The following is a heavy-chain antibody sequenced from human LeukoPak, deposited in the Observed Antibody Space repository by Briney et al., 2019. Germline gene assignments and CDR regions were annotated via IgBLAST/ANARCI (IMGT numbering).Heavy chain of an antibody. CDR2: ISSNGGST. J-gene: IGHJ4*02. V-gene: IGHV3-64D*06. CDR3: VKDKNGRSQNFDY. CDR1: GFNFHSHA. Sequence: GSLRPPLSTSGFNFHSHAMHWVRQAPRKGLEYVSAISSNGGSTYYADSVKGRFTISRDNSKNTLYLQMSSLRAEDTAVYYCVKDKNGRSQNFDYWGQGTLVTVSS. D-gene: IGHD2-15*01.